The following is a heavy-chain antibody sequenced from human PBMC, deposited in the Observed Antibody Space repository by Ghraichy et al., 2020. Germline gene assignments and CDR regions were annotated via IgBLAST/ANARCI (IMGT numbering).Heavy chain of an antibody. J-gene: IGHJ4*03. V-gene: IGHV4-30-4*01. CDR2: IHHTGTT. Sequence: SQTLSLTCSVSGASLSSGDYYWSWIRQPPGKGLEWIGYIHHTGTTFYKPSLKSRVDISLQTSRRRLSLRLSSVTAADTAVYYCARGGNIFPTSYFDYWGHGTLVTVSS. CDR1: GASLSSGDYY. D-gene: IGHD3-9*01. CDR3: ARGGNIFPTSYFDY.